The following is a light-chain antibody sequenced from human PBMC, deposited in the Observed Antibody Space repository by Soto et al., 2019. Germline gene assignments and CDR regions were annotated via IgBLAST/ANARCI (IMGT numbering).Light chain of an antibody. CDR2: GAS. CDR1: QSVSSSY. J-gene: IGKJ3*01. CDR3: HQYGSSPFT. V-gene: IGKV3-20*01. Sequence: ESVLTQSPGTLYLSPGERAPLSCRASQSVSSSYLDWYQQKPGQATRLLIYGASSRATGISDRFSGGGSGTDFTLTISRLGPEDFAVYYFHQYGSSPFTFGPGNKVDIK.